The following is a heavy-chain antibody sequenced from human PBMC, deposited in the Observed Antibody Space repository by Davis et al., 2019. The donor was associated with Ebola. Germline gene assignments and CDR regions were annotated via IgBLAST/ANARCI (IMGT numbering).Heavy chain of an antibody. CDR1: GYSFTTYC. CDR3: ATQGAPLPGVDY. J-gene: IGHJ4*02. CDR2: IDPTDSHS. V-gene: IGHV5-10-1*01. D-gene: IGHD1-26*01. Sequence: PGGSLRLSCQTFGYSFTTYCITWVRQLPGKGLEWIGSIDPTDSHSDSSPSFQGHVTISVDKSISTAYLQWRSLKASDTVMYYCATQGAPLPGVDYWGQGSLVIVSS.